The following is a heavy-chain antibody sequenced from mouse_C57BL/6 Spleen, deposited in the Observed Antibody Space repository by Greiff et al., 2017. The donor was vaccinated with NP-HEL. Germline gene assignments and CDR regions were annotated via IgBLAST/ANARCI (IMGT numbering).Heavy chain of an antibody. CDR2: IYPGSGNT. CDR1: GYTFTDYY. V-gene: IGHV1-76*01. Sequence: VQLQQSGAELVRPGASVKLSCKASGYTFTDYYINWVKQRPGQGLEWIARIYPGSGNTYYNEKFKGKATLTAEKSSSTAYMQLSSLTSEDSAVYCCERGAGDYYGSPYFDYWGQGTTLTVSS. J-gene: IGHJ2*01. D-gene: IGHD1-1*01. CDR3: ERGAGDYYGSPYFDY.